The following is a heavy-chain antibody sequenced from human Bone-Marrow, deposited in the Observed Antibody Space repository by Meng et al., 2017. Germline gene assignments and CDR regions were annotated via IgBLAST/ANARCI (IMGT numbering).Heavy chain of an antibody. CDR3: ARFTMVRGVIINGYYYYGMDV. D-gene: IGHD3-10*01. CDR1: GFTFSNAW. CDR2: ISSSSSYI. V-gene: IGHV3-21*01. J-gene: IGHJ6*02. Sequence: GGSLRLSCAASGFTFSNAWMTWVRQAPGKGLEWVSSISSSSSYIYYADSVKGRFTISRDNAKNSLYLQMNSLRAEDTAVYYCARFTMVRGVIINGYYYYGMDVWGQGTTVTVSS.